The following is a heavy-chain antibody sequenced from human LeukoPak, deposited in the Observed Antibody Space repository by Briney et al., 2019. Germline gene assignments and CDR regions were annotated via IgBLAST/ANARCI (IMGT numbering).Heavy chain of an antibody. V-gene: IGHV1-69*13. CDR3: ARDLDSDSSGYYLPGY. CDR2: IIPIFGTA. CDR1: GYTFTSYA. Sequence: ASVKVSCKASGYTFTSYAISWVRQAPGQGLEWMGGIIPIFGTANYAQKFQGRVTITADESTSTAYMELSSLRSEDTAVYYCARDLDSDSSGYYLPGYWGQGTLVTVSS. J-gene: IGHJ4*02. D-gene: IGHD3-22*01.